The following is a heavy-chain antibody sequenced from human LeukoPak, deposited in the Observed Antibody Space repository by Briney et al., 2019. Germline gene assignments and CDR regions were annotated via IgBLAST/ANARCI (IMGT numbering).Heavy chain of an antibody. D-gene: IGHD6-13*01. CDR1: GYTFTGYY. CDR2: INPNSGGT. CDR3: ARVKGDSSPGYYYHYGMDV. Sequence: ASVTVSCKASGYTFTGYYIHWVRQAPGQGLEWMGWINPNSGGTNYVQKFQGRVTMTRDTSISTAYMELRRLRSDDTAVYYCARVKGDSSPGYYYHYGMDVWGQGTAVTVSS. V-gene: IGHV1-2*02. J-gene: IGHJ6*02.